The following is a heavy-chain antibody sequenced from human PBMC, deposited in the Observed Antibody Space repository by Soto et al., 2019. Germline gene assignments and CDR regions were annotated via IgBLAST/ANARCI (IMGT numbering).Heavy chain of an antibody. J-gene: IGHJ4*02. V-gene: IGHV1-46*03. CDR3: AREVPKYYYDSSGYQPDY. CDR1: GYTFTSCY. CDR2: INPSGGST. Sequence: ASVKVSCKASGYTFTSCYMHWVRQAPGQGLEWMGIINPSGGSTSYAQKFQGRVTMTRDTSTSTVYMELSSLRSEDTAVYYCAREVPKYYYDSSGYQPDYWGQGTLVTVSS. D-gene: IGHD3-22*01.